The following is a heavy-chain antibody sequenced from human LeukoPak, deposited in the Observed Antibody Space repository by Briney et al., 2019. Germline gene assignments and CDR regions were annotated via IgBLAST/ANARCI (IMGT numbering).Heavy chain of an antibody. CDR3: IRDFRSADL. Sequence: PGGSLRLSCTASGFSFSGHWMHWARQLPGKGLVWVSRISPTGSTTSYADSVKGRFTISRDNAKNTVYLEMNSLSVEDTATYYCIRDFRSADLWGQGTLVTVTS. J-gene: IGHJ5*02. CDR1: GFSFSGHW. V-gene: IGHV3-74*01. CDR2: ISPTGSTT.